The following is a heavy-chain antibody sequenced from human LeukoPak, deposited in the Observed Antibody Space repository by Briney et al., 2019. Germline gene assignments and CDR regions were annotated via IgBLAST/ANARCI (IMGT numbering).Heavy chain of an antibody. D-gene: IGHD6-19*01. CDR2: IYYSGST. CDR1: GGSISSSYYY. V-gene: IGHV4-39*07. J-gene: IGHJ5*02. Sequence: PSETLSLTCTVSGGSISSSYYYWGWIRQPPGKGLEWIGSIYYSGSTYYNPSLKSRVTISVDTSKNQFSLKLSSVTAADTAVYYCVRVLGSGWVVNWFDPWGQGTLVTVSS. CDR3: VRVLGSGWVVNWFDP.